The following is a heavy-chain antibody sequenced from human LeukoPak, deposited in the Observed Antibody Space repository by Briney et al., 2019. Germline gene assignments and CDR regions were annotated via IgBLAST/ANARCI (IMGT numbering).Heavy chain of an antibody. V-gene: IGHV1-2*02. CDR1: GYTFTGYY. D-gene: IGHD3-9*01. CDR3: ASSRGDILTGGRDNWFDP. Sequence: ASLKVSCKAYGYTFTGYYMHWVRQAPGQGLEWMGWINPNNGGTKYEQKFQGRVTMTRDTSISTAYMELRSLRSDDTAVYYCASSRGDILTGGRDNWFDPWGQGTLVTVSS. J-gene: IGHJ5*02. CDR2: INPNNGGT.